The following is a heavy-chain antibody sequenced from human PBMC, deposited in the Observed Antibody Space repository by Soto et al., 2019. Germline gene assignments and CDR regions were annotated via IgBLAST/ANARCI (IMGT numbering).Heavy chain of an antibody. CDR1: GFTFSSYS. CDR2: ISSSSSYI. J-gene: IGHJ5*02. Sequence: GGSLRLSCAASGFTFSSYSMNWVRQAPGKGLEWVSSISSSSSYIYYADSVKGRFTISRDNAKNSLHLQMNSLRAEDTAVYYCARDPGPEFDPWGQGTLVTVSS. CDR3: ARDPGPEFDP. V-gene: IGHV3-21*01.